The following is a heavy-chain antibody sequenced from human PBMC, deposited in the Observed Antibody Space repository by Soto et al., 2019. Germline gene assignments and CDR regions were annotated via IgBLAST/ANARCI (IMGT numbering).Heavy chain of an antibody. J-gene: IGHJ6*02. CDR3: AADPSSGTSEDIYYYYYGMDV. D-gene: IGHD1-7*01. CDR1: GFTFTRSA. Sequence: SVKVSCKASGFTFTRSAVQWVRQARGQRLEWIGWIVVGSGNTNYAQKFQERVTITRDMSTSTAYMELSRLRSEDTAVYYCAADPSSGTSEDIYYYYYGMDVWGQGSTVTVSS. V-gene: IGHV1-58*01. CDR2: IVVGSGNT.